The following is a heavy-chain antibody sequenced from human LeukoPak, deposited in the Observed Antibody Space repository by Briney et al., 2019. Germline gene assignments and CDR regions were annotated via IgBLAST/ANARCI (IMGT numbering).Heavy chain of an antibody. CDR3: ARVSNSWSAR. V-gene: IGHV3-23*01. CDR1: GFTFSSYA. Sequence: GGSLRLSCAASGFTFSSYAMSWVRQAPGKGLEWVSAISGSGGSTYYADSVKGRFTISRDNAKNSLYLQMNSLRADDTAVHYCARVSNSWSARWGQGTLVTVSS. D-gene: IGHD2/OR15-2a*01. CDR2: ISGSGGST. J-gene: IGHJ4*02.